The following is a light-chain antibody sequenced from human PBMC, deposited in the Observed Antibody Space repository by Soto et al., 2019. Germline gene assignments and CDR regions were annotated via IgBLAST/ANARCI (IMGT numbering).Light chain of an antibody. Sequence: MTQSPSTLSPSVGDRVTRSCRASQFVSSRLAWYQQRPGQVPRLLVYDTSTTAPGISARFSGSGSGTEFTLTISTLQSEDFAVYYCQEYLQWPPGMFGQGTKVDIK. J-gene: IGKJ1*01. V-gene: IGKV3-15*01. CDR1: QFVSSR. CDR2: DTS. CDR3: QEYLQWPPGM.